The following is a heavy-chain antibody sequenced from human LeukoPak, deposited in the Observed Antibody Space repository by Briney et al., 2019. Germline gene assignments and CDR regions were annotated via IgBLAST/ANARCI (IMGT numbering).Heavy chain of an antibody. CDR1: GYTFTAYD. CDR3: ARTPPKGDIDS. Sequence: ASVKVSCKASGYTFTAYDINWVRQATGQGLEWMGWMSPNSGHTGYAQKFQGRVTFTTSTSISIAYMELNSLRPEDTAVYYCARTPPKGDIDSWGPGTLVTVSS. V-gene: IGHV1-8*01. J-gene: IGHJ4*02. D-gene: IGHD2-21*02. CDR2: MSPNSGHT.